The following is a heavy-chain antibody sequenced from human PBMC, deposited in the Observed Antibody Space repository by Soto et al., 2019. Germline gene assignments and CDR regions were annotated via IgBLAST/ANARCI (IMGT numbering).Heavy chain of an antibody. CDR2: TGSGTGPG. J-gene: IGHJ4*02. CDR1: GCSLSTNP. Sequence: SVKVSCKASGCSLSTNPISWVRQAPGQGLEWMGGTGSGTGPGNHAQKFQGRLTVTADKSTSTVYMELTNLSSEDTAVYYCARRDSGGFYRFFDSWGQGTQVTVSS. CDR3: ARRDSGGFYRFFDS. D-gene: IGHD2-15*01. V-gene: IGHV1-69*06.